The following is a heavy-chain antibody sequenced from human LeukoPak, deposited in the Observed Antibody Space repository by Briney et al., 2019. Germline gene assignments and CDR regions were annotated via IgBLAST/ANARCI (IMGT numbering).Heavy chain of an antibody. CDR3: ATWGSIFGVTFFDF. CDR1: GFTFSSYS. D-gene: IGHD3-3*01. CDR2: IKEDGSDK. V-gene: IGHV3-7*01. J-gene: IGHJ4*02. Sequence: PGGSLRLSCAASGFTFSSYSMNWVRQAPGKGLEWVATIKEDGSDKHYVDSARGRFTISRDNAKNSLYLQMNALRADDTAVYYCATWGSIFGVTFFDFWGQGTLVTVSS.